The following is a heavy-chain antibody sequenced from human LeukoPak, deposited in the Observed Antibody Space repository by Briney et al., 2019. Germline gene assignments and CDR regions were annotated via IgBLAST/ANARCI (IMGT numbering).Heavy chain of an antibody. CDR3: ARGGVGGLSTHFDY. Sequence: GGSLRLSCAASGFTFSTHDMNWVRQAPGKGLEWVSYISSSSSTIYYADSVKGRFTISRDSAKSSLYLQMNSLRAEDTAVYYCARGGVGGLSTHFDYWGQGTLVTVSS. CDR2: ISSSSSTI. J-gene: IGHJ4*02. CDR1: GFTFSTHD. V-gene: IGHV3-48*03. D-gene: IGHD2-2*01.